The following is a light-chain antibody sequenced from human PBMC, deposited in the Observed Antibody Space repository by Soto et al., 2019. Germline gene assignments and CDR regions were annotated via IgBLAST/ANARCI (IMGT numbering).Light chain of an antibody. CDR3: KVSGSSPRP. CDR2: DAS. V-gene: IGKV3D-20*01. J-gene: IGKJ1*01. Sequence: GLSQSLGTLSLSPGERATLSCGASQSVSSSYLACYQQKPGLAPRLLIYDASSRGTGSPYRFSGSGSGTDFTLIICRLEPEDGTVYYCKVSGSSPRPFGQGTKVDI. CDR1: QSVSSSY.